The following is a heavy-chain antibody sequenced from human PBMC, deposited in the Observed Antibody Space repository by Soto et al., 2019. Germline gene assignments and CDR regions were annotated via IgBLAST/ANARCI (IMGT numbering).Heavy chain of an antibody. CDR3: ARRHLAVAVSPWFDP. Sequence: QVTLKESGPVLVKPTEPLTLRCTVSGLSITDSEMGVSWIRQPPGQPLEWLAYLDSSGEKSHTTLLTRRLATSKDTSKRQIVLTMTNLNPAATATYYCARRHLAVAVSPWFDPWGQGIPVTVSS. CDR2: LDSSGEK. V-gene: IGHV2-26*01. D-gene: IGHD6-19*01. J-gene: IGHJ5*02. CDR1: GLSITDSEMG.